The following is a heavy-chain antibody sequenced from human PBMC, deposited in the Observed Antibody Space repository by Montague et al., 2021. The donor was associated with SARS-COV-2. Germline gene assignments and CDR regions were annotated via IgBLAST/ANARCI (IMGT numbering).Heavy chain of an antibody. D-gene: IGHD2-15*01. Sequence: SETLSLTCAVYGGSFSNSYWGWIRQLPGKGLEWIGEINQSGSTNXNPSLESRVTISVDTSKNQLSLKVTSVTAADTAVYYCARGRGIVLIVAAKWFDPWGQGTLVTVSS. J-gene: IGHJ5*02. V-gene: IGHV4-34*01. CDR1: GGSFSNSY. CDR2: INQSGST. CDR3: ARGRGIVLIVAAKWFDP.